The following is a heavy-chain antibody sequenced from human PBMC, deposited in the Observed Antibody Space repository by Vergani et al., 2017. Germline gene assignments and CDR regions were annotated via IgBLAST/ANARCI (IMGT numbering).Heavy chain of an antibody. V-gene: IGHV3-21*04. D-gene: IGHD6-13*01. Sequence: EEHLLESGGGLAKPGGSLKLSCETSGFTFSPYSMSWVRQAPGKGLEWVSSFGTRDTYVYYADSVKGRFTISRDNAKSSVYLQMNSLRAEDTALYYCAKDLRSTQHLVLGGTFDYWGQGTLVTVSS. CDR3: AKDLRSTQHLVLGGTFDY. CDR2: FGTRDTYV. CDR1: GFTFSPYS. J-gene: IGHJ4*02.